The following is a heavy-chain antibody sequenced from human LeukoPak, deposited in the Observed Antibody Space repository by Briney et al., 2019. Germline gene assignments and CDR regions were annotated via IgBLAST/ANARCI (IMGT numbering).Heavy chain of an antibody. V-gene: IGHV1-18*01. CDR2: ISAYNGNT. D-gene: IGHD3-22*01. J-gene: IGHJ4*02. Sequence: ASVKVSCKASGHTFTSYGFSRVRQAPGQGLEWMGWISAYNGNTNYVQKLQGRVTMTTDTSTSTAYMELRSLRSDDTAVYYCARAPRTMIVASLGLGYWGQGTLVTVSS. CDR1: GHTFTSYG. CDR3: ARAPRTMIVASLGLGY.